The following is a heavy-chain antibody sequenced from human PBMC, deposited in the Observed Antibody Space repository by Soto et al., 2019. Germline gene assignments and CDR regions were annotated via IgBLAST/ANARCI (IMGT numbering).Heavy chain of an antibody. CDR1: GFTVTTKY. CDR2: IYSGGST. D-gene: IGHD2-15*01. J-gene: IGHJ3*02. Sequence: EVQLVESGGGLVQPGGSLRLSCAASGFTVTTKYMSWVRQAPGKGLEWVSVIYSGGSTYYADSVKGRFTISRDNSKNTLYLQISTVRAEDTAVYYCVGGVVAATRDGFDIWGQGTMVTVSS. CDR3: VGGVVAATRDGFDI. V-gene: IGHV3-66*01.